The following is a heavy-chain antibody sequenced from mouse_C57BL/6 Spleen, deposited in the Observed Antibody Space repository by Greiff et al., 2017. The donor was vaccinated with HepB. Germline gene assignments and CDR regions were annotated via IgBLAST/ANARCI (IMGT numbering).Heavy chain of an antibody. Sequence: EVQLQQSGPGLVKPSQSLSLTCSVTGYSITSGYYWNWIRQFPGNKLEWMGYISYDGSNNYNPSLKNRISITRDTSKNQFFLKLNSVTTEDTATYYCARDYDGYYGFDYWGQGTTLTVSS. J-gene: IGHJ2*01. V-gene: IGHV3-6*01. D-gene: IGHD2-3*01. CDR2: ISYDGSN. CDR1: GYSITSGYY. CDR3: ARDYDGYYGFDY.